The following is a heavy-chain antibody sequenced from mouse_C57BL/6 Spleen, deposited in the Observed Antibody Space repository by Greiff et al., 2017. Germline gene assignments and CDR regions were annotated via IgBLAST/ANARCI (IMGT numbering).Heavy chain of an antibody. CDR1: GFTFSSYG. CDR2: ISSGGSYT. Sequence: EVHLVESGGDLVKPGGSLKLSCAASGFTFSSYGMSWVRQTPDKRLEWVATISSGGSYTYYPDSVKGRFTISRDNAKNTLYLQMSSLKSEDTAMYYCARPLSITTVVDWYFDVWGTGTTVTVSS. V-gene: IGHV5-6*01. J-gene: IGHJ1*03. D-gene: IGHD1-1*01. CDR3: ARPLSITTVVDWYFDV.